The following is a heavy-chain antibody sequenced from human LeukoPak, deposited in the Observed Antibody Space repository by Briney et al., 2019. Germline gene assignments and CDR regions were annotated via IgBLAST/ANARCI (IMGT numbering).Heavy chain of an antibody. CDR1: GESFSGYY. Sequence: SETLSLTCAVYGESFSGYYWSWIRQPPGKGLEWIGEINHSGSTNYNPSLKSRVTISVDTSKNQFSLKLSSVTAADTAVYYCARGRRYDFWSGSYYFDYWGQGTLVTVSS. V-gene: IGHV4-34*01. J-gene: IGHJ4*02. CDR3: ARGRRYDFWSGSYYFDY. D-gene: IGHD3-3*01. CDR2: INHSGST.